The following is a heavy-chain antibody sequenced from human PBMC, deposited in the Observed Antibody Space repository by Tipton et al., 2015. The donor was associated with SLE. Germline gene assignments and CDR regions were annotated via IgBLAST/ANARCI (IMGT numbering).Heavy chain of an antibody. D-gene: IGHD1-1*01. CDR1: GFTFSSYS. J-gene: IGHJ5*02. Sequence: GSLRLSCAASGFTFSSYSMNWVRKAPGKGLEWVSSISSSSSYIYYADSVKGRFTISRDNAKNSLYLQMNSLRAEDTAVYDCARDTGPRGGNWFDPWGQGTLVTVSS. CDR2: ISSSSSYI. CDR3: ARDTGPRGGNWFDP. V-gene: IGHV3-21*01.